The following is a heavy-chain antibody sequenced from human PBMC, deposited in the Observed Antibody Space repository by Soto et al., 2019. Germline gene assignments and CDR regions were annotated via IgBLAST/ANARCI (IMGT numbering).Heavy chain of an antibody. J-gene: IGHJ4*02. Sequence: GGSLRLSCAASGFAFSNYEMNWVRQAPGKGLEWVSYISLSGSTIYYADSVRGRFTISRDDAKNSLYLQMDSLRADDTAVYYCARESFSASPNFFDYWGQGTLVTVSS. D-gene: IGHD3-3*02. V-gene: IGHV3-48*03. CDR1: GFAFSNYE. CDR2: ISLSGSTI. CDR3: ARESFSASPNFFDY.